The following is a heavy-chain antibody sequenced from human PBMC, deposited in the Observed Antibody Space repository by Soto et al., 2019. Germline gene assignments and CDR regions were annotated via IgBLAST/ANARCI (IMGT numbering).Heavy chain of an antibody. CDR1: GYTFTSYG. J-gene: IGHJ6*02. Sequence: ASVKVSCKASGYTFTSYGISWVKQAPGQVLEGMGWISAYNGNTNYAQKLQGRVTMTTDTSTSTAYMELRSLRSDDTAVHYCAREHRGDIVVVPAAIYYYYYGMDVWGQGTKVTVSS. D-gene: IGHD2-2*02. CDR2: ISAYNGNT. CDR3: AREHRGDIVVVPAAIYYYYYGMDV. V-gene: IGHV1-18*01.